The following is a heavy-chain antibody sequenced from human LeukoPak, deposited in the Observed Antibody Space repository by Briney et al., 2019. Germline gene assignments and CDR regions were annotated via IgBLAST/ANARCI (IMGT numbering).Heavy chain of an antibody. CDR2: ISTSSSTI. CDR1: GFTFSSYS. Sequence: GGSLRLSCAASGFTFSSYSMDWVRQAPGKGLEWVSYISTSSSTIYYADSVKGRFTISRDNAKNSLYLQMNNLRAEDTAVYFCARALWELPFDYWGQGTLVTVSS. CDR3: ARALWELPFDY. J-gene: IGHJ4*02. V-gene: IGHV3-48*01. D-gene: IGHD1-26*01.